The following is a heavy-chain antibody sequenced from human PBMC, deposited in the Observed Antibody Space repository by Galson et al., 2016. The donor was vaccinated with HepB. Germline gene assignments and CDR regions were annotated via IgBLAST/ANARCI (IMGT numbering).Heavy chain of an antibody. D-gene: IGHD2-8*01. CDR1: GYTFTAYY. V-gene: IGHV1-2*05. CDR2: INPNNGDT. CDR3: ARGGPGVYDYPDY. Sequence: SVKVSCKASGYTFTAYYIHWVRQAPGQGLEWMGRINPNNGDTNYAQKFQGRVSMTRDTSIRTAYMELSRLRFDDTVVYYCARGGPGVYDYPDYGGQGTLVTVSS. J-gene: IGHJ4*02.